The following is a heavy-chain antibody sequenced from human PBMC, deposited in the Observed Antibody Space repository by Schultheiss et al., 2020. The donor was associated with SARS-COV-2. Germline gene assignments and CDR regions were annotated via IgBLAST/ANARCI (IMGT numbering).Heavy chain of an antibody. CDR2: IYYSGST. CDR1: GGSFSGYY. J-gene: IGHJ3*02. Sequence: SETLSLTCAVYGGSFSGYYWGWIRQHPGKGLEWIGYIYYSGSTYYNPSLKSRVTMSVDTSKNQFSLKLSSVTAVDTAVYYCWVVVPAATDIWGQGTMVTVSS. D-gene: IGHD2-2*01. V-gene: IGHV4-34*01. CDR3: WVVVPAATDI.